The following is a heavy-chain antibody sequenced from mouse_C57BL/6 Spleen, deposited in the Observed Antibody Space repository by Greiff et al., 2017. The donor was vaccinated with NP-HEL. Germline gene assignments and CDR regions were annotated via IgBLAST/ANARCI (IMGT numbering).Heavy chain of an antibody. CDR2: IDPSDSYT. Sequence: QVQLQQPGAELVRPGTSVKLSCKASGYTFTSYWMHWVKQRPGQGLEWIGVIDPSDSYTTYNQKFKGKATLPVDTSSSTAYMQLSSLTSEDSAVYYCARPSPGTLDYWGQGTTLTVSS. D-gene: IGHD3-1*01. CDR3: ARPSPGTLDY. J-gene: IGHJ2*01. CDR1: GYTFTSYW. V-gene: IGHV1-59*01.